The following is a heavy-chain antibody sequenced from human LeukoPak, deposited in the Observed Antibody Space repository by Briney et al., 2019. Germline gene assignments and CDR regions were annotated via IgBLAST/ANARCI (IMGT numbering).Heavy chain of an antibody. CDR1: GGSISSYY. Sequence: SETLSLTCTVSGGSISSYYWSWIRQPPGKGLEWIGYIYYSGSTNYNPSLKSRVTISVDTSKNQFSLKLSSVTAADTAVYYCARLDDYGDYGRYWYFDLWGRGTLVTVSS. D-gene: IGHD4-17*01. CDR2: IYYSGST. J-gene: IGHJ2*01. V-gene: IGHV4-59*08. CDR3: ARLDDYGDYGRYWYFDL.